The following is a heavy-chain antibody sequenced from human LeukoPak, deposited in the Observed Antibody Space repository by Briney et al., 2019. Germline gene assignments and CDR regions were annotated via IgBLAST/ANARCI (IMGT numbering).Heavy chain of an antibody. V-gene: IGHV3-30*04. Sequence: PGGSLRLSCAASGFTFSTYAMHWVRQAPGKGLEWVAIISYDESNKYYADSVKGRFTTSRDNSKNTLYLQMNSLRAEDTAVYHCARDWELEGSGFDYWGQGTLVTVSS. CDR3: ARDWELEGSGFDY. J-gene: IGHJ4*02. D-gene: IGHD1-26*01. CDR2: ISYDESNK. CDR1: GFTFSTYA.